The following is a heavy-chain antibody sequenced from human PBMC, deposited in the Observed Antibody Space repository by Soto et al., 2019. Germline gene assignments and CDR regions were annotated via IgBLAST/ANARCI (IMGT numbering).Heavy chain of an antibody. CDR3: ARDYGGAWYFEL. V-gene: IGHV4-31*03. CDR2: TKYSGGT. Sequence: QVQLQESGPGLVKPSQTLSLTCTVSGGSISSGGYCWSWIRQHPGKGLEWIGYTKYSGGTYYNPSLKSRVTIAVDTSKTQFSLKLSSVTAADTAVYYCARDYGGAWYFELWGRGTLVTVSS. J-gene: IGHJ2*01. CDR1: GGSISSGGYC. D-gene: IGHD3-16*01.